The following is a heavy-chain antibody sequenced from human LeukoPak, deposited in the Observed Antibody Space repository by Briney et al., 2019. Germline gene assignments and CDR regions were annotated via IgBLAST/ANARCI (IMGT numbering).Heavy chain of an antibody. J-gene: IGHJ6*04. CDR1: GFTFSNCG. D-gene: IGHD2-2*01. V-gene: IGHV3-30*02. CDR2: IRYDGSNK. CDR3: AKDLQLGDIVVVPGFPMDV. Sequence: GGSLRLSCAASGFTFSNCGMHWVRQAPGKGLEWVAFIRYDGSNKYYADSVKGRFTISRDNSKNTLYLQMNSLRAEDTAVYYCAKDLQLGDIVVVPGFPMDVWGKGTTVTVSS.